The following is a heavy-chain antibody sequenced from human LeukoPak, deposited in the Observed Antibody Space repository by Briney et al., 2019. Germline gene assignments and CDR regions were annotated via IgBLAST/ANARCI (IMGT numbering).Heavy chain of an antibody. V-gene: IGHV1-69*05. CDR1: GGTFSSYA. CDR3: ARLMSGSYSPFHY. D-gene: IGHD1-26*01. J-gene: IGHJ4*02. Sequence: GASVKVSCKTSGGTFSSYAISWVRQAPGQGLEWMGGIIPIFGTANYAQKFQGRVTITTDESTSTAYMELSSLRSEDTAVYYCARLMSGSYSPFHYWGQGTLVTVSS. CDR2: IIPIFGTA.